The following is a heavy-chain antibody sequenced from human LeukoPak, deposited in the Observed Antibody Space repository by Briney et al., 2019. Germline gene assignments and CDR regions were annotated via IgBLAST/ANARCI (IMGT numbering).Heavy chain of an antibody. Sequence: SETLSLTCTVSGYSISSGYYWGWIRQPPGKGLEWIGSIYHSGSTYYNPSLKSRVTISVDTSKNQFSLKLSSVTAADTAVYYCDGMVRGVPGYWGQGTLVTVSS. CDR2: IYHSGST. CDR1: GYSISSGYY. CDR3: DGMVRGVPGY. D-gene: IGHD3-10*01. J-gene: IGHJ4*02. V-gene: IGHV4-38-2*02.